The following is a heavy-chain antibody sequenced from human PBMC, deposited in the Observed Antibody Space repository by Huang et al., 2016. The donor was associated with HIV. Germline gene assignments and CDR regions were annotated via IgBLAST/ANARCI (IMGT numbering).Heavy chain of an antibody. J-gene: IGHJ4*02. CDR1: GGTFSSYA. V-gene: IGHV1-69*01. Sequence: QVQLVQSGAEVKKPGSSVKVSCKASGGTFSSYAISWVRQAPGQGLEGRGGSNPSGGRSNDGQKVQGRVTMTADESTSTADMELSSLRSEDTAVYYCARGGLGLDNFDYWGQGTLVTVSS. D-gene: IGHD6-19*01. CDR2: SNPSGGRS. CDR3: ARGGLGLDNFDY.